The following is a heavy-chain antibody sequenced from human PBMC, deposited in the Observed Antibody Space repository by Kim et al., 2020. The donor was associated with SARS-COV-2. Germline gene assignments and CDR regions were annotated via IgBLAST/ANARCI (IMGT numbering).Heavy chain of an antibody. J-gene: IGHJ4*02. CDR3: AREGNGNWYYYGSGSLGY. Sequence: KSRVTISVDTSKNQFSLKLSSVTAADTAVYYCAREGNGNWYYYGSGSLGYWGQGTLVTVSS. V-gene: IGHV4-39*07. D-gene: IGHD3-10*01.